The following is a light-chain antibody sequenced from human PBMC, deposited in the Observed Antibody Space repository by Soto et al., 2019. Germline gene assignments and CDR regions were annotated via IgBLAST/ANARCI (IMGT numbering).Light chain of an antibody. CDR3: QQTHGIPYT. V-gene: IGKV1-39*01. Sequence: DIQMTQSPASLSASVGDRVTFACRASQSISTSVSWFQQTPGKAPELLIYAASSLQLGVPARFTGSGSGTDFTLTIIGLQPEDFAIYYCQQTHGIPYTFGQGTKLEIK. CDR1: QSISTS. CDR2: AAS. J-gene: IGKJ2*01.